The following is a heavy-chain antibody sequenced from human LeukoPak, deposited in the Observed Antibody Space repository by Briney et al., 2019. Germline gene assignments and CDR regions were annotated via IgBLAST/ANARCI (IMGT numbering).Heavy chain of an antibody. CDR2: IDHRGTA. Sequence: PSETLSLTCAVYGAWYNGYYWSWIRQPPGKGLEWIGDIDHRGTATYNPSLKSRLTISADASKNQFSLKLTSVTAADTPVYYCPTRLYCSNGVCWDYYYMDVWGKGTTVTVSS. CDR3: PTRLYCSNGVCWDYYYMDV. D-gene: IGHD2-8*01. J-gene: IGHJ6*03. V-gene: IGHV4-34*01. CDR1: GAWYNGYY.